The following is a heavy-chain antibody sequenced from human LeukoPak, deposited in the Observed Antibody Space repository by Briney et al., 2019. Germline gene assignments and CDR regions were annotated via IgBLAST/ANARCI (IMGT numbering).Heavy chain of an antibody. D-gene: IGHD1-26*01. CDR3: ARDLTAYSGSYGY. J-gene: IGHJ4*02. CDR1: GFTFSSYA. CDR2: ISYDGSNK. Sequence: GGSLRLSCAASGFTFSSYAMHWVRQAPGKGLEWVAVISYDGSNKYYADSVKGRFTMSRDNSKNTLYLQMNSLRAEDTAVYYCARDLTAYSGSYGYWGQGTLVTVSS. V-gene: IGHV3-30*04.